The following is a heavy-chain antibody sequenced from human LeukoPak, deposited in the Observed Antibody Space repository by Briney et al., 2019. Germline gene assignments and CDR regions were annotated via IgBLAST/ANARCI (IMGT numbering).Heavy chain of an antibody. J-gene: IGHJ4*02. CDR2: IYYSGST. CDR3: ARDWDGYNRFDY. D-gene: IGHD5-24*01. CDR1: GGSISSSSYY. V-gene: IGHV4-39*02. Sequence: SVTLSLTCTVSGGSISSSSYYWGWIRQPPGKGLEWIGSIYYSGSTYYNPSLKSRVTISVDTSKNQFSLKLSSVTAADTVVYYCARDWDGYNRFDYWGQGTLVTVSS.